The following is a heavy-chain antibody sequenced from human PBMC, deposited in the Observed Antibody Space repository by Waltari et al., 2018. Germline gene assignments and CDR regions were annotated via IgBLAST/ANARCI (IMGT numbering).Heavy chain of an antibody. V-gene: IGHV4-34*01. CDR3: ARLAIAVAGRGGDY. D-gene: IGHD6-19*01. J-gene: IGHJ4*02. CDR2: INHSGST. Sequence: QVQLQQWGAGLLKPSETLSLTCAVYGGSFSGYYWSWSGQPPGKGLEWIGEINHSGSTNYNPSLKSRVTISVDTSKNQFSLKLSSVTAADTAVYYCARLAIAVAGRGGDYWGQGTLVTVSS. CDR1: GGSFSGYY.